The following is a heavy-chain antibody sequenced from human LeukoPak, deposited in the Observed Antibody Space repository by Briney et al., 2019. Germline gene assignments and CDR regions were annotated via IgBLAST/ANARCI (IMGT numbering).Heavy chain of an antibody. CDR1: GYTFTSYD. J-gene: IGHJ5*02. CDR3: ARNHRSGSYAHWFDP. Sequence: VASVKVSCKASGYTFTSYDINWVRQATGQGLEWMGWINPNSGDTKYAQKFQGWVTMTRDTSISTAYMEVSRLRSDDTAVYYCARNHRSGSYAHWFDPWGQGTLVTVSS. V-gene: IGHV1-2*04. D-gene: IGHD3-10*01. CDR2: INPNSGDT.